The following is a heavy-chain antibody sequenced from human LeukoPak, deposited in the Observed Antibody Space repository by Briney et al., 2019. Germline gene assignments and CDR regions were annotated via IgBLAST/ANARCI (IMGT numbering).Heavy chain of an antibody. Sequence: GGSLRLSCAASGFTSSSYWMSWVRQAPGKGLEWVANIKQDGSEKYYVDSVKGRFTISRDNAKNSLYLQMNSLRAEDTAVYYCARVLLWFGELSWGQGTLVTVSS. CDR2: IKQDGSEK. J-gene: IGHJ5*02. D-gene: IGHD3-10*01. CDR3: ARVLLWFGELS. CDR1: GFTSSSYW. V-gene: IGHV3-7*01.